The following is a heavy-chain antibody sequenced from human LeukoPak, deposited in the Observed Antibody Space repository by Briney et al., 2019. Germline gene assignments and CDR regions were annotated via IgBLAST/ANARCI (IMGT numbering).Heavy chain of an antibody. CDR3: ASRKLGNDY. V-gene: IGHV4-59*01. J-gene: IGHJ4*02. CDR2: IHYSGST. CDR1: GGSINNYY. Sequence: SETLSLTCTVSGGSINNYYWSWIRQPPGKGLEWIGYIHYSGSTNYNPSLKSRVTISVDTSKNDFSLKLSSVTAADTAVYYCASRKLGNDYWGQGTLVTVSS. D-gene: IGHD7-27*01.